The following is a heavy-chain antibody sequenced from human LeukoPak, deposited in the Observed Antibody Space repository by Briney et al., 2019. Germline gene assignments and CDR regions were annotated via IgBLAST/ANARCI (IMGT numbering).Heavy chain of an antibody. J-gene: IGHJ3*02. D-gene: IGHD6-19*01. CDR2: TYYRSKSYN. CDR3: ARAGSVGGTLNAFDI. V-gene: IGHV6-1*01. Sequence: SQTLSLSCAISGVTVSSNSAAWNWIRQSPSRGLEWLVSTYYRSKSYNDYAVSVKTRITINPDTSKNQCSLPLNPVSTEETAVYYCARAGSVGGTLNAFDIWGKGTMVTVSS. CDR1: GVTVSSNSAA.